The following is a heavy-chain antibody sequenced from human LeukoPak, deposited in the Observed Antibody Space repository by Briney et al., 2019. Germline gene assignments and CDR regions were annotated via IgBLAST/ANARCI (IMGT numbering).Heavy chain of an antibody. CDR2: ISSSGSII. V-gene: IGHV3-11*04. D-gene: IGHD5-24*01. CDR1: GFTFSDYY. CDR3: TRVGYIDEGIDY. Sequence: GGSLRLSCAASGFTFSDYYMSWIRQAPGKGLEWVSYISSSGSIIYYADSVKGRFTISRDNAKNSLYLQMNSLRAEDTAIYYCTRVGYIDEGIDYWGQGTLVTVPS. J-gene: IGHJ4*02.